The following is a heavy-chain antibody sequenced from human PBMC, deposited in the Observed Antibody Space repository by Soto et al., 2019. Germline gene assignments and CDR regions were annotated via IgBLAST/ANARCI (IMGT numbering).Heavy chain of an antibody. Sequence: QVLLVESGGGMVQPGTSLRLSCAASGFSFRNYGMHWVRQAPGKGLEWVAVTSSDGSTKYYAASVKGRFTISSDNSKNTLYLQMSSLRAEDTALYYCARWGGSYYESWFDPWGQGTLVIVSS. J-gene: IGHJ5*02. V-gene: IGHV3-33*01. CDR1: GFSFRNYG. D-gene: IGHD1-26*01. CDR2: TSSDGSTK. CDR3: ARWGGSYYESWFDP.